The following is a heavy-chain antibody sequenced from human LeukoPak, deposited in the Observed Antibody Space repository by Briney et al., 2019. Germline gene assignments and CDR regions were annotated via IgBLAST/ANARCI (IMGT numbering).Heavy chain of an antibody. V-gene: IGHV3-23*01. CDR2: ISGSGGNT. CDR1: GFTFSSYA. J-gene: IGHJ4*02. D-gene: IGHD3-22*01. Sequence: GGSLRLSCATSGFTFSSYAMSWVRQSPGKGLEWVSAISGSGGNTYSADSVKGRCTISRDNSLQTLFLHMNSLRAEDTAVYYCARGMSATSGYLELEYWGQGALVTVST. CDR3: ARGMSATSGYLELEY.